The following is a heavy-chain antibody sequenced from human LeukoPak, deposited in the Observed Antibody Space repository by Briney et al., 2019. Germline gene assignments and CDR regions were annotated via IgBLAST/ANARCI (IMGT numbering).Heavy chain of an antibody. V-gene: IGHV4-34*01. CDR2: INHSGST. J-gene: IGHJ5*02. D-gene: IGHD3-9*01. CDR3: ARHWAPGGRLVITRNWFDP. CDR1: GGSFSGYY. Sequence: KPSETLSLTCAVYGGSFSGYYWSWIRQPPGKGLEWIGEINHSGSTNYNPSLKSRVTISVDTSKSQFSLKLSSVTAADTAVYYCARHWAPGGRLVITRNWFDPWGQGTLVTVSS.